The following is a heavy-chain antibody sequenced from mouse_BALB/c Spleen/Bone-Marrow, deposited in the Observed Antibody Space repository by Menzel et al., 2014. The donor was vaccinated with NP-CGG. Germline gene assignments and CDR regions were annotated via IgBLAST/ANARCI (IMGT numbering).Heavy chain of an antibody. CDR3: ARSEGNYGSTFAY. Sequence: QVQLQQSGAELVRPGASVKLSCKASGYSFTSYWMNWVKQRPGHGLEWIGMIHPSDTETRLNQRFKDKATLTVDKSSSTAYMQLNSQTSEDSAVYYCARSEGNYGSTFAYWGQGTLVTVSA. CDR1: GYSFTSYW. V-gene: IGHV1-61*01. J-gene: IGHJ3*01. D-gene: IGHD1-1*01. CDR2: IHPSDTET.